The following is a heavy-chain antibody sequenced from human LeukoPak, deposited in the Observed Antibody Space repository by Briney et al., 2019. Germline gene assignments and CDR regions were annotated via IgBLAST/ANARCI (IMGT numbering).Heavy chain of an antibody. D-gene: IGHD3-10*01. CDR2: INPNSGGT. J-gene: IGHJ3*02. V-gene: IGHV1-2*02. CDR3: ARAPWFGELTDAFNI. CDR1: GYTFTGYY. Sequence: GASVKVSSKASGYTFTGYYMHWVRQAPGEGGEWRGWINPNSGGTYYAQKFQGRVTMTRDTSISTAYMELSRLRSDDTAVYYCARAPWFGELTDAFNIWGQGTMVTVSS.